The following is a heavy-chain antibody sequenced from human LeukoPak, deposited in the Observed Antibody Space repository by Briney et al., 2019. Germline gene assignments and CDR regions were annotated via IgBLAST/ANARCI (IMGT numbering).Heavy chain of an antibody. D-gene: IGHD6-6*01. V-gene: IGHV1-2*02. Sequence: GASVKVSCKASGYAFTGYYMHWVRQAPGQGLEWMGWINPNSGGTNYAQKFQGRVTMTRDTSISTAYMEVSRLRSDDTAVYYCARGEQLVPYFQHWGQGTLVTVSS. J-gene: IGHJ1*01. CDR3: ARGEQLVPYFQH. CDR2: INPNSGGT. CDR1: GYAFTGYY.